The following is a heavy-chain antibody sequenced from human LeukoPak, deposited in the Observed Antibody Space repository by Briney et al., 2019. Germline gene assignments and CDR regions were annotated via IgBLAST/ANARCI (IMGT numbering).Heavy chain of an antibody. CDR1: GFTFSSYG. CDR2: IKQDGSEK. Sequence: PGGSLRLSCAASGFTFSSYGMHWVRQAPGKGLEWVANIKQDGSEKYYVDSVKGRFTISRDNAKNSLYLQMNSLRAEDTAVYYCARMSTVTTYVWFDPWGQGTLVTVSS. V-gene: IGHV3-7*03. CDR3: ARMSTVTTYVWFDP. J-gene: IGHJ5*02. D-gene: IGHD4-17*01.